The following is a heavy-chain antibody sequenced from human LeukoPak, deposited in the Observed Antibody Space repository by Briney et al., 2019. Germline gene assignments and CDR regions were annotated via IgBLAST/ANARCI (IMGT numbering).Heavy chain of an antibody. CDR1: GYTFTSNY. CDR3: ARVQEGFDY. CDR2: IYPRDGST. V-gene: IGHV1-46*01. Sequence: RASVKVSCKASGYTFTSNYIHWVRQAPGQGLEWMGMIYPRDGSTSYAQKFQGRVTVTRDTSTSTVHMELSGLRSEDTAVYYCARVQEGFDYWGQGTLVTVSS. J-gene: IGHJ4*02.